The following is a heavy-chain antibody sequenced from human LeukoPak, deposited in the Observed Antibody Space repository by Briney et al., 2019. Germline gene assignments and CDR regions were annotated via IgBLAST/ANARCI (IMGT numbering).Heavy chain of an antibody. J-gene: IGHJ4*02. D-gene: IGHD5-12*01. CDR2: ISWNSGSI. CDR3: AKDRRGYSGYDSGFDY. V-gene: IGHV3-9*03. Sequence: GGSLRLSCAASGFTFSSYSMNWVRQAPGKGLEWVSGISWNSGSIGYADSVKGRFTISRDNAKNSLYLQMNSLRAEDMALYYCAKDRRGYSGYDSGFDYWGQGTLVTVSS. CDR1: GFTFSSYS.